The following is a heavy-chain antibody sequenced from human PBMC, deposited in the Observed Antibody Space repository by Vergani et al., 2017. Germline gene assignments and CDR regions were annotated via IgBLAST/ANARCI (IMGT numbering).Heavy chain of an antibody. D-gene: IGHD3-9*01. CDR3: AKVWPRWDTTGYFDY. V-gene: IGHV3-30*02. CDR2: IRHDGSEK. J-gene: IGHJ4*02. CDR1: GFTFSSYG. Sequence: QVQLVESGGDVVQPGGSLRLSCAASGFTFSSYGIHWVRQAPGKGLEWVAFIRHDGSEKYYADSVRGRFTISRDGSKSTLYLEMNSLRAEDTAVYYCAKVWPRWDTTGYFDYWGQGTLVTVSS.